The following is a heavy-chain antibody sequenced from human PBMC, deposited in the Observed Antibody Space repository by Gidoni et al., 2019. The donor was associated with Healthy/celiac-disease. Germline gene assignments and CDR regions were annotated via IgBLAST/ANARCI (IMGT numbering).Heavy chain of an antibody. J-gene: IGHJ6*02. Sequence: EVQLVQSGAEVKKPGESLTISCKGSGYSFTSYWIGWVRQMPGKGLEWMGIIYPGDSDTRYSPSFQGQVTISADKSISTAYLQWSSLKASDTAMYYCARPVHGESSGVWSYGMDVWGQGTTVTVSS. CDR2: IYPGDSDT. V-gene: IGHV5-51*01. CDR3: ARPVHGESSGVWSYGMDV. CDR1: GYSFTSYW. D-gene: IGHD3-10*01.